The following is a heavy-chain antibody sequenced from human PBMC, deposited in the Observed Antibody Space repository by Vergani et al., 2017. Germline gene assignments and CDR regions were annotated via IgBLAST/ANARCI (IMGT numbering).Heavy chain of an antibody. J-gene: IGHJ6*02. D-gene: IGHD2-2*01. Sequence: QLQLQESGSGLVKPSQTLSLTCAVSGGSISSGGYSWSWIRQPPGKGLEWIGYIYHSGNTYYNPSLKSRVTISVDRSKNQFSLKLSSVTAADTAVYYCARALVTGRYCSSTSCYPNYYYYGMDVWGQGTTVTVSS. V-gene: IGHV4-30-2*01. CDR2: IYHSGNT. CDR1: GGSISSGGYS. CDR3: ARALVTGRYCSSTSCYPNYYYYGMDV.